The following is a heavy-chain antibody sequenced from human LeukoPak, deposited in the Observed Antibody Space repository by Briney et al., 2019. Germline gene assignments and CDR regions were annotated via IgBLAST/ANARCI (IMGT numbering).Heavy chain of an antibody. CDR2: INHSGST. J-gene: IGHJ4*02. V-gene: IGHV4-34*01. Sequence: PSETLSLTCAVYGGSFSGYYWSWIRQPPGKGLEWIGEINHSGSTNYNPSLKSRVTISVDTSKNQFYLKLSSVNAADKAVYYCARSKAYYCSGGSCYSGVRYFDYWGQGTLVTVSS. D-gene: IGHD2-15*01. CDR1: GGSFSGYY. CDR3: ARSKAYYCSGGSCYSGVRYFDY.